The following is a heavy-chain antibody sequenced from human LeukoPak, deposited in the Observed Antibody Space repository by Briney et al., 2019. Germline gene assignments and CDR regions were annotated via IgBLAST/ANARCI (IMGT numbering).Heavy chain of an antibody. CDR1: GGTFSSFA. CDR2: IIPIFGTA. D-gene: IGHD3-22*01. V-gene: IGHV1-69*13. Sequence: SVKVSCKASGGTFSSFAISWVRQAPGQGLEWMGGIIPIFGTANYAQKFQGRVTITADESTNTAYMELSSLGSEDTAVYYCVYYDSSGYSLWGQGTLVTVSS. J-gene: IGHJ4*02. CDR3: VYYDSSGYSL.